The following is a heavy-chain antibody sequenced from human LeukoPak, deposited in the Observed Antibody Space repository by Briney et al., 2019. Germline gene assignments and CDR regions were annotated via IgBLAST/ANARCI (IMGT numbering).Heavy chain of an antibody. CDR3: ARSQKYYFDV. Sequence: PGGSLRLSCAASGFTFSSYSMNWVRRAPGKGLEWVSYINGINTVYYTDSVKGRFTISRDNAKNSLYLQLNSLRADDTAVYYCARSQKYYFDVWGRGTLVTVSS. V-gene: IGHV3-48*04. CDR1: GFTFSSYS. D-gene: IGHD2-2*01. J-gene: IGHJ2*01. CDR2: INGINTV.